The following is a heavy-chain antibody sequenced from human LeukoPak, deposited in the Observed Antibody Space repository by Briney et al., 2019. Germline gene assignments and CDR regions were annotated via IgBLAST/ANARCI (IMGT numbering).Heavy chain of an antibody. D-gene: IGHD3-3*01. Sequence: ASVKVSCKASGGTFSTYGISWVRQAPGQGLEWMGGIIPIFEAANYAQKFQGRVTITADESTTTVYMDLSSLRSEDTALYFCARDREATIFGVAKPLHEAFDIWGQGTLVTVSS. CDR2: IIPIFEAA. J-gene: IGHJ3*02. CDR3: ARDREATIFGVAKPLHEAFDI. CDR1: GGTFSTYG. V-gene: IGHV1-69*01.